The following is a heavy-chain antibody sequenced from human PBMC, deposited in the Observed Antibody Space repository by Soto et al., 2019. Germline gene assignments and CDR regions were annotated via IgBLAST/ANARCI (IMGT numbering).Heavy chain of an antibody. D-gene: IGHD6-19*01. V-gene: IGHV3-30*18. CDR3: AKGYEVSPPVASAWYSNYFYGVAV. Sequence: VALVESGGGVVRPGRSLRLSCGASGFSFSKYGMHWVRQAPGEGLEWLSLISYDGSEKWYAESVKGRFTISRDNSKNTLYLQMNSLRGDDTAVYFCAKGYEVSPPVASAWYSNYFYGVAVWGRGTTVTVSS. CDR1: GFSFSKYG. CDR2: ISYDGSEK. J-gene: IGHJ6*02.